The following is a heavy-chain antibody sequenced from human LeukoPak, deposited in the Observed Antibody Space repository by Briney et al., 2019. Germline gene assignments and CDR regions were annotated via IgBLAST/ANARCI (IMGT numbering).Heavy chain of an antibody. CDR1: GYTFTGYY. CDR3: ARDWPMVRSQGEFDY. D-gene: IGHD3-10*01. CDR2: INPNSGGT. V-gene: IGHV1-2*02. J-gene: IGHJ4*02. Sequence: ASVKVSCKASGYTFTGYYMHWVRQAPGQGLEWMGWINPNSGGTNYAQKFQGRVTMTRDTSISTAYMELSRLRSDDTAVYYCARDWPMVRSQGEFDYWGQGTLVTVSS.